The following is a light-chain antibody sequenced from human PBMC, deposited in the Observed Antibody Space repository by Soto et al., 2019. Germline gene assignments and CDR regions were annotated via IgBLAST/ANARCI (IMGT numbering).Light chain of an antibody. Sequence: QSALTQPASVSGSPGQSITISCTGTSSDVGGYNYVSWYQQHPGKAPKFLIYEVSNRPSGVSNRFSGSKSGNTASLTISGLQAEDEGDYYCSSYTSTNTWVFGGGTKLTVL. CDR3: SSYTSTNTWV. J-gene: IGLJ3*02. CDR1: SSDVGGYNY. CDR2: EVS. V-gene: IGLV2-14*01.